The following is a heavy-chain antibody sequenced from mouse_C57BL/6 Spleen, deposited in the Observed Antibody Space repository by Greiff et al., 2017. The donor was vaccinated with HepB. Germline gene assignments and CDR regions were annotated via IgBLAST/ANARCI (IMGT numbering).Heavy chain of an antibody. CDR2: INPNNGGT. V-gene: IGHV1-26*01. J-gene: IGHJ2*01. CDR1: GYTFTDYY. Sequence: VQLQQSGPELVKPGASVKISCKASGYTFTDYYMNWVKQSHGKSLEWIGDINPNNGGTSYNQKFKGKATLTVDKSSSTAYMELRSLTSEDSAVYYCARGGVYGSPHFDYWGQGTTLTVSS. D-gene: IGHD1-1*01. CDR3: ARGGVYGSPHFDY.